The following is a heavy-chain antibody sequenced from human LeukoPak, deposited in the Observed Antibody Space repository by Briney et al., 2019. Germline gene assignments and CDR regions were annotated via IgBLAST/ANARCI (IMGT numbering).Heavy chain of an antibody. CDR3: ARAGITMATLGTNAFDI. CDR1: GYTFTGYY. V-gene: IGHV1-2*02. D-gene: IGHD6-19*01. J-gene: IGHJ3*02. CDR2: INPNSGGT. Sequence: ASVKVSCKASGYTFTGYYMHWVRQAPGQGLEWMGWINPNSGGTNYAQKFQGRATMTRDTSISTAYMELSRLRSDDTAVYYCARAGITMATLGTNAFDIWGQGTMVTVSS.